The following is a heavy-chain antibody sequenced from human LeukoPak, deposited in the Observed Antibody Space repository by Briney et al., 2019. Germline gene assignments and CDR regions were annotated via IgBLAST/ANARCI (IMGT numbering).Heavy chain of an antibody. J-gene: IGHJ6*02. CDR1: GYTFTSYG. Sequence: PRASVKVSCKASGYTFTSYGISWVRQAPGQGLEWMGWISAYNGNTNYAQKLQGRVTMTTDTSTSTAYMELRSLRSDDTAAYYCARDYGSWWYSYYYYGMDVWGQGTTVTVSS. V-gene: IGHV1-18*01. CDR3: ARDYGSWWYSYYYYGMDV. D-gene: IGHD2-15*01. CDR2: ISAYNGNT.